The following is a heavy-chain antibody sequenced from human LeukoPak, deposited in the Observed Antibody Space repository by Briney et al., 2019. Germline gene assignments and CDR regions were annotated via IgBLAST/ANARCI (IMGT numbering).Heavy chain of an antibody. CDR1: GGSISGYY. CDR2: IHYSGST. V-gene: IGHV4-59*12. D-gene: IGHD6-19*01. CDR3: ARRLETASGWYSNFDY. J-gene: IGHJ4*02. Sequence: SETLSLTCTVSGGSISGYYWSWIRQPPGRGLEWIGYIHYSGSTNYNPSLRSRVAISVDTSKNQFSLKLSSVTAADTAVYYCARRLETASGWYSNFDYWGQGTLVTVSS.